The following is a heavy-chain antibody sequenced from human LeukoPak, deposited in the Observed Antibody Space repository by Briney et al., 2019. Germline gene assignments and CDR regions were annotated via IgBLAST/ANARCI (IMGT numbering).Heavy chain of an antibody. CDR2: TYYRSKWYN. D-gene: IGHD3-16*01. Sequence: SQTLSLTCAISGDSVSSNRVSWNWVRQSPSRGLEWLGRTYYRSKWYNDYAISVRSRITINPDTSKNQFSLQLNSVTPEDTAVYYCARDWGTLTDGFDIWGQGTMVIVSS. CDR1: GDSVSSNRVS. V-gene: IGHV6-1*01. CDR3: ARDWGTLTDGFDI. J-gene: IGHJ3*02.